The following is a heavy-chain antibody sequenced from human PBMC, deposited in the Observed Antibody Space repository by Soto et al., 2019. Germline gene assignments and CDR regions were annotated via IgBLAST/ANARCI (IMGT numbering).Heavy chain of an antibody. CDR3: VRGTGLVDY. CDR1: GFTFSDYG. Sequence: GGSLRLSCAASGFTFSDYGMNWVRQAPGKGLEWVAVIWYDGNNKNYADSVKGRFTVSRDNSKNTLYLQMDSLRTEDTAVYYCVRGTGLVDYWGQGTLVTVSS. V-gene: IGHV3-33*01. J-gene: IGHJ4*02. CDR2: IWYDGNNK. D-gene: IGHD3-9*01.